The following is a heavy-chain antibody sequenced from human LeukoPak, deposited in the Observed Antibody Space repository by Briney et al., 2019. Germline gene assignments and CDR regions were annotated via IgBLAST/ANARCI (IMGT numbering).Heavy chain of an antibody. V-gene: IGHV3-30*04. CDR2: VSAHGVDK. CDR3: ARSFASGIRRALWFGDLL. Sequence: GGSLRLSCAAPGFAFSSYAMHWVRQAPGRGLERLAVVSAHGVDKFSADSVKGRFTISKDTSKNALSLQMNSLGVGDTGLYYCARSFASGIRRALWFGDLLRAQGTLVTVSS. CDR1: GFAFSSYA. D-gene: IGHD3-10*01. J-gene: IGHJ4*02.